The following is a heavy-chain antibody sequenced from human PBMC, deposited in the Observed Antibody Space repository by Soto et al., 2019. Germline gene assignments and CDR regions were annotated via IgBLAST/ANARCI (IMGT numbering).Heavy chain of an antibody. CDR3: ARHRFTSGSDYFDY. J-gene: IGHJ4*01. CDR1: GYTFTDYN. Sequence: ASVKVSCKTSGYTFTDYNLHWVRQAPGQGLEWMGSINPRNGDAVSPQKFQARVTMTRDASTTTAYMELIRLTSPDTAVYYCARHRFTSGSDYFDYWGHGTVVTVSS. CDR2: INPRNGDA. V-gene: IGHV1-2*02. D-gene: IGHD1-1*01.